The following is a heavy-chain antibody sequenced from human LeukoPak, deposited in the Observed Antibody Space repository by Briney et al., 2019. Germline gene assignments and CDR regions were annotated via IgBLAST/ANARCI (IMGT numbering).Heavy chain of an antibody. CDR1: GYTLTELS. V-gene: IGHV1-24*01. CDR2: FDPEDGET. Sequence: ASVTVSFKVSGYTLTELSMHWVRQAPGKGLEWMGGFDPEDGETIYAQKFQGRVTMTEDTSTDTAYMELSSLRSEDTAVYYCATVLLGERGYYFDYWGQGTLVTVSS. D-gene: IGHD2/OR15-2a*01. J-gene: IGHJ4*02. CDR3: ATVLLGERGYYFDY.